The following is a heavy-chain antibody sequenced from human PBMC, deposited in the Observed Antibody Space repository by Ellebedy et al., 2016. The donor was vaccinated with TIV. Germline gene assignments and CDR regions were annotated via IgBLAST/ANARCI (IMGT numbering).Heavy chain of an antibody. CDR1: GFSFSSYW. J-gene: IGHJ6*02. D-gene: IGHD6-13*01. V-gene: IGHV3-7*01. CDR3: ARTSAAVVPRYYYYGMDV. CDR2: IKQDGSEK. Sequence: GESLKISCAASGFSFSSYWMSWVRQAPGKGLEWVANIKQDGSEKYYVDSVKGRFTISRDNTKNSLYLQMNSLRAEDTAVYYCARTSAAVVPRYYYYGMDVWGQGTTVTVSS.